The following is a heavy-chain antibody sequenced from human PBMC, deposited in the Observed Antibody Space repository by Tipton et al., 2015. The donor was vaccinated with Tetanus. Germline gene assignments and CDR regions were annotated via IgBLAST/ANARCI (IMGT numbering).Heavy chain of an antibody. CDR1: GHNSRSYW. CDR2: IYPADSET. J-gene: IGHJ5*02. V-gene: IGHV5-51*01. CDR3: VRHHLRTYASSCGS. D-gene: IGHD6-6*01. Sequence: VQLVQSGAEMKKPGESLKISCKASGHNSRSYWVSWVRQMPGKGLEWMGIIYPADSETRYSPSFQGQVTMSADKSNTTAYLQWGSLKASDTAGYFCVRHHLRTYASSCGSWGQGTMVTVSS.